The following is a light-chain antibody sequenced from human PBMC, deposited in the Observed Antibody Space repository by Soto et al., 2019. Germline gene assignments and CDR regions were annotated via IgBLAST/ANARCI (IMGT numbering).Light chain of an antibody. CDR3: QQYYNIPYT. J-gene: IGKJ2*01. CDR1: QSVLYSSNNKNY. Sequence: DIVMTQSPDSLAVSLGERATINCKSSQSVLYSSNNKNYLAWYQQKPGQPPKLLIYWASTRESGVPDRFSGSGSGTDFTLTISNLQAEDVAIYYCQQYYNIPYTFGQGTQLEVE. CDR2: WAS. V-gene: IGKV4-1*01.